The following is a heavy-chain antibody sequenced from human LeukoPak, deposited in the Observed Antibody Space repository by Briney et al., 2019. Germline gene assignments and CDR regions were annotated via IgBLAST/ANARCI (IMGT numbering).Heavy chain of an antibody. Sequence: SETLSLTCAVYGESFSGYYWSWIRQPPRKGLEWIGDNPSLKSRVTISIDTSKNQFSLKLSSVTAADTAVYYCARGPRNGYDYIRHYYYYMGVWGKGTTVTVSS. D-gene: IGHD5-12*01. V-gene: IGHV4-34*01. CDR3: ARGPRNGYDYIRHYYYYMGV. J-gene: IGHJ6*03. CDR1: GESFSGYY.